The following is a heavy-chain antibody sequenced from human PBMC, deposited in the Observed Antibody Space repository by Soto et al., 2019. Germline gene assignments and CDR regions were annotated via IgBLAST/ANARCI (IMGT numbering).Heavy chain of an antibody. J-gene: IGHJ6*02. V-gene: IGHV1-69*12. Sequence: QVQLVQSGAEVKKPGSSVRVSCKASGGTLGNYGISWVRQAPGQGLEWMGGIIPVFGTANYAQKFQGRVTITADESTSTVYMDVTSLGSEDTAVYYCSRGDATKIVVTTYYGMDVWGQETTVTISS. CDR1: GGTLGNYG. CDR3: SRGDATKIVVTTYYGMDV. CDR2: IIPVFGTA. D-gene: IGHD4-17*01.